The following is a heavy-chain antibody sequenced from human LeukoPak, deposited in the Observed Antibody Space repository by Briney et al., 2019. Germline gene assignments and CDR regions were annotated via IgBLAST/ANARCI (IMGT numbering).Heavy chain of an antibody. CDR1: GFTVSSNY. CDR2: IYSGGST. J-gene: IGHJ4*02. Sequence: GGSLRLSCAASGFTVSSNYMSWVRQAPGKGLEWVSVIYSGGSTYYADSVKGRFTISRDNSKNTLYLQMNSLRAEDTAVYYCAKGFGIAAAVNYFDYWGQGTLVTVSS. D-gene: IGHD6-13*01. CDR3: AKGFGIAAAVNYFDY. V-gene: IGHV3-66*01.